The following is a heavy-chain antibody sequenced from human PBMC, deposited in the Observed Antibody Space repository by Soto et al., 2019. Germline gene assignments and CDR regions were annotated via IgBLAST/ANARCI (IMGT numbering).Heavy chain of an antibody. V-gene: IGHV3-23*01. Sequence: EVQLLESGGGLVQPGGSLRLSCAASGFTFSSYAMSWVRQAPGKGLEWVSAISGSGGSTYYADSVKGRFTISRDNTKNTLYLQMNSLRAEDTAVYYCVGWELLLFDYWGQGTLVTVSS. D-gene: IGHD1-26*01. CDR3: VGWELLLFDY. CDR1: GFTFSSYA. J-gene: IGHJ4*02. CDR2: ISGSGGST.